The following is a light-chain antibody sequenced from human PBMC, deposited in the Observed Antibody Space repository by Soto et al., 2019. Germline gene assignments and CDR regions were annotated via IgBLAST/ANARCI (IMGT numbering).Light chain of an antibody. V-gene: IGKV1-27*01. CDR1: QGISNY. CDR3: QKYNSAPWT. CDR2: AAS. Sequence: DIQMTQSPSSLSASLGDRVIITCRASQGISNYLAWYRQKPGKVPELLIFAASTLQSGVPSRFSGSGSGTDFTLTISGLQTEYVGTYYCQKYNSAPWTFGQGTKVEIK. J-gene: IGKJ1*01.